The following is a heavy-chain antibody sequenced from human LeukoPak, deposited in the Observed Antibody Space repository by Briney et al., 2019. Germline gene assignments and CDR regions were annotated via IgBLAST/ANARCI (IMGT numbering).Heavy chain of an antibody. CDR2: IYYSGST. CDR3: AREYSAFDF. D-gene: IGHD5-12*01. J-gene: IGHJ4*02. V-gene: IGHV4-61*08. Sequence: SETLSLTCTVSGDPITISRDYKWTWIRQPPRKGLEWISYIYYSGSTNYNPSLQSRVTISVDTSNNQFSLKLTSVTAADTAVYYCAREYSAFDFWGQGTLVTVSS. CDR1: GDPITISRDYK.